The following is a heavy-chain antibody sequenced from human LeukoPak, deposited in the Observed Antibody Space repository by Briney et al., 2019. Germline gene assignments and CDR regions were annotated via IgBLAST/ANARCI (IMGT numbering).Heavy chain of an antibody. CDR2: ISAYNGNT. CDR1: GYTFTSYG. Sequence: ASVKVSFKASGYTFTSYGISWVRQAPGQGLEWMGWISAYNGNTNYAQKLQGRVTMTTDTSTSTAYMELRSLRSDDTAVYYCASLGSPPILDDSSGYYGNWGQGTLVTVSS. D-gene: IGHD3-22*01. CDR3: ASLGSPPILDDSSGYYGN. J-gene: IGHJ4*02. V-gene: IGHV1-18*01.